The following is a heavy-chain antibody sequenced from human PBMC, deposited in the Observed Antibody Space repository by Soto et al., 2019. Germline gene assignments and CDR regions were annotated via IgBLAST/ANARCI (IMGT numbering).Heavy chain of an antibody. J-gene: IGHJ6*01. V-gene: IGHV1-3*01. CDR1: GYTFTSYA. CDR2: INAGNGNT. CDR3: AREEAAADYHYVTEV. Sequence: ASVKVSCKASGYTFTSYAMHWVGQAPGQRLEWMGWINAGNGNTKYSQKFQGRVTITRDTSGSTAYMELSSLRSEDTAVYYCAREEAAADYHYVTEVCGQGTPVTVSS. D-gene: IGHD6-13*01.